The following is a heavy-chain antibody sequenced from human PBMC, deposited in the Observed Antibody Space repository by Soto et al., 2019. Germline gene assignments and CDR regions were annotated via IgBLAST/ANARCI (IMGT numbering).Heavy chain of an antibody. V-gene: IGHV1-2*04. CDR1: GYTFTGYY. Sequence: ASVKVSCKASGYTFTGYYMHWVRQAPGQGLEWMGWINPNSGGTNYAQKFQEWVTMTRDMSISTAYMELSRLRSEDTAVYYCAADLYYDFWSGSPPGGYWGQGTLVTVSS. J-gene: IGHJ4*02. D-gene: IGHD3-3*01. CDR3: AADLYYDFWSGSPPGGY. CDR2: INPNSGGT.